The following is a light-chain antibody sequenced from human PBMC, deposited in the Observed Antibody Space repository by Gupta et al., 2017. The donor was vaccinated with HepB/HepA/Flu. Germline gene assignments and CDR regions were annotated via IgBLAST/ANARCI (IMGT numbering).Light chain of an antibody. J-gene: IGKJ4*01. CDR2: GAS. CDR3: QQYGRSVT. V-gene: IGKV3-20*01. CDR1: QSVSSNY. Sequence: ELVLTQSPGTLSLSPGERATLSCRASQSVSSNYLTWYQQKPGQAPRLLIYGASSRAPGIPDRFSGSGSGTDFTLTISRLEPEDFAVYYCQQYGRSVTFGGGTKVEI.